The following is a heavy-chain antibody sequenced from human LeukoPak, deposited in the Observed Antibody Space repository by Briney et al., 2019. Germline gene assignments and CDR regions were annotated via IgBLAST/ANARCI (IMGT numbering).Heavy chain of an antibody. V-gene: IGHV4-39*01. CDR2: IYYSGST. D-gene: IGHD6-19*01. CDR3: ARKVGVAVAGKRWFDP. J-gene: IGHJ5*02. CDR1: GGSISSSSYY. Sequence: NPSETLSLTRTVSGGSISSSSYYWGWIRQPPGKGLEWIGSIYYSGSTYYNPSLKSRVTISVDTSRNQFSLKLSSVTAADTAVYYCARKVGVAVAGKRWFDPWGQGTLVTVSS.